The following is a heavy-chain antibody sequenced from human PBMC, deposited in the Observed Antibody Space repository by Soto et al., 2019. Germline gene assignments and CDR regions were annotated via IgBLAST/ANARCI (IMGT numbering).Heavy chain of an antibody. Sequence: SPTLSLTCAISGDSVSSNSAAWNWIRQSPSRGLEWLGRTYYRSKWYNEYAVSVKSRIIITPDTSKNQFSLQLNSVTPEDTGVYYCASGSSSGHYYFDDWGQGTLVTVSS. V-gene: IGHV6-1*01. J-gene: IGHJ4*02. CDR2: TYYRSKWYN. D-gene: IGHD6-13*01. CDR3: ASGSSSGHYYFDD. CDR1: GDSVSSNSAA.